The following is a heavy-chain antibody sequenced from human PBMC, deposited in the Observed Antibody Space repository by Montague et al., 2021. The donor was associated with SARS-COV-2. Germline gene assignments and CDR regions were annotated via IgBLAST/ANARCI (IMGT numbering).Heavy chain of an antibody. D-gene: IGHD2-21*02. CDR3: ARHGPFVVVTAIHDTFDI. Sequence: SETLSLTSTVSGGSISTYYWSWIRQPPGKGLEWIGYIYYSGSTNXNPSLKSRVTISVDTSKNQFSLKLSSVTAADTAVYYCARHGPFVVVTAIHDTFDIWGQGTMVTVSS. CDR1: GGSISTYY. CDR2: IYYSGST. J-gene: IGHJ3*02. V-gene: IGHV4-59*08.